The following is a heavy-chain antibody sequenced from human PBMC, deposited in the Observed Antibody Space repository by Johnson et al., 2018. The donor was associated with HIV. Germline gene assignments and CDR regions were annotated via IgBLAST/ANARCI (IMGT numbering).Heavy chain of an antibody. Sequence: VQLVESGGGLVQPGGSLRLSCAAPGFTFSSYGMSWVRQAPGKGLEWVSAISGSGGSTYYADSVKGRFTISRDNSKNSLYLQMNSLRAEDTALYYCAKDMGYNWGSPFDIWGHGTMVTVSS. V-gene: IGHV3-23*04. D-gene: IGHD5-24*01. CDR3: AKDMGYNWGSPFDI. CDR2: ISGSGGST. CDR1: GFTFSSYG. J-gene: IGHJ3*02.